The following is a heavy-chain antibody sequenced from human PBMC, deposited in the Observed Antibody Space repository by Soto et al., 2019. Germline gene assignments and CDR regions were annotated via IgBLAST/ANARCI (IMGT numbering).Heavy chain of an antibody. Sequence: ASVKVSCKASGYTFTGYYMHWVRQAPGQGLEWMGWINPNSGGTNYAQKFQGRVTITRDTSASTAYMELSSLRSEDTAVYYCARDVPRAARGGRSGWFDPWGQGTLVTVSS. CDR1: GYTFTGYY. D-gene: IGHD3-10*01. J-gene: IGHJ5*02. V-gene: IGHV1-2*02. CDR3: ARDVPRAARGGRSGWFDP. CDR2: INPNSGGT.